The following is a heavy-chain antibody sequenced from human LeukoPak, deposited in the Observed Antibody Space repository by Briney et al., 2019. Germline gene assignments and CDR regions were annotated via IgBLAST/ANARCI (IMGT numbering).Heavy chain of an antibody. J-gene: IGHJ4*02. V-gene: IGHV3-23*01. CDR2: ISGSGAST. CDR1: GGSISSSN. CDR3: AKDVGKWESLHFFDY. D-gene: IGHD1-26*01. Sequence: HASETLSLTCAVSGGSISSSNWWSWVRQAPGKGLEWISGISGSGASTYYADSVKGRFTISRDDSRNTLYLQMNSLRGDDTAVYYCAKDVGKWESLHFFDYWGQGTLVTVSS.